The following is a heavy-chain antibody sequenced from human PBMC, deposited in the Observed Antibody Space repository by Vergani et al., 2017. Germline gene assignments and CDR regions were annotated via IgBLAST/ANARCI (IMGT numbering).Heavy chain of an antibody. Sequence: QVQLQESGPGLVKPSQTLALTCTVSGGSFSTGGQSWTWLRQSAGKGLEWIGRIYTSGATNYNPSLGSRAIMSVDASKKPFSLKWTSVTAADTAVYYCARDGGEYAKGALDVWGQGTKDTVTS. CDR3: ARDGGEYAKGALDV. CDR1: GGSFSTGGQS. CDR2: IYTSGAT. D-gene: IGHD2-21*01. J-gene: IGHJ3*01. V-gene: IGHV4-61*02.